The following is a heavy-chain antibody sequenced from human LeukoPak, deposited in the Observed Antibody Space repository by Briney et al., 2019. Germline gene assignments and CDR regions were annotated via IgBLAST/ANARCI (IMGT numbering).Heavy chain of an antibody. CDR1: GYTLTELS. Sequence: ASVKVSCKVSGYTLTELSMHWVRQAPGKGLEWMGGFDPEDGETIYAQKFQGRVTMTEDTSTDTAYMELSSLRSEDTAVYYCARGGGYCSSTSCYTGEYWGQGTLVTVSS. CDR3: ARGGGYCSSTSCYTGEY. D-gene: IGHD2-2*02. J-gene: IGHJ4*02. V-gene: IGHV1-24*01. CDR2: FDPEDGET.